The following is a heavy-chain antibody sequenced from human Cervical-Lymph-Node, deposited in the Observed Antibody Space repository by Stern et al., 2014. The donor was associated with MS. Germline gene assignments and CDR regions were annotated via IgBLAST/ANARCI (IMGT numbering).Heavy chain of an antibody. D-gene: IGHD2-15*01. CDR3: TREDCSGGSCRGMDV. CDR1: RFSISDYA. J-gene: IGHJ6*02. CDR2: ISYDGSSK. V-gene: IGHV3-30-3*01. Sequence: DQLVESGGDVVQPGRSLRLSCAASRFSISDYAMHWVRPAPGKGLEWVASISYDGSSKRYADSVKGRFTISRDNLKNTVYVQMNSLRAEDTAVYYCTREDCSGGSCRGMDVWGQGTTVTVSS.